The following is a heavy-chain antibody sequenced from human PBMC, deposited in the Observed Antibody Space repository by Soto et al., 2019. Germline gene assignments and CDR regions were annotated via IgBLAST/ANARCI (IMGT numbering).Heavy chain of an antibody. D-gene: IGHD5-12*01. CDR2: ISAYNGNT. V-gene: IGHV1-18*01. J-gene: IGHJ6*02. CDR1: GYTFTSYG. Sequence: QVQLVQSGAEVKKPGASVKVSCKASGYTFTSYGISWVRQAPGQGLEWMGWISAYNGNTNYAQKLQGRVTMTTDTSTSTADMELRSLRSYDTAVYYCARGGDGYNYYYYYGMDVWGQGTTVTVAS. CDR3: ARGGDGYNYYYYYGMDV.